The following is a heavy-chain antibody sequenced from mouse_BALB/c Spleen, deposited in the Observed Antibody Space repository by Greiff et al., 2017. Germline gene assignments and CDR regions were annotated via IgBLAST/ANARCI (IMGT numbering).Heavy chain of an antibody. J-gene: IGHJ3*01. V-gene: IGHV1S135*01. CDR1: GYSFTDYN. CDR2: IDPYNGGT. CDR3: ARRGVTTATGLAY. Sequence: VQLQQSGPELVKPGASVKVSCTASGYSFTDYNMYWVTQSHGKSLEWIGSIDPYNGGTSYNQKFKGKATLTVDKSSSTAFMHLNSMTSEDSAVYYCARRGVTTATGLAYWGQGTLVTVSA. D-gene: IGHD1-2*01.